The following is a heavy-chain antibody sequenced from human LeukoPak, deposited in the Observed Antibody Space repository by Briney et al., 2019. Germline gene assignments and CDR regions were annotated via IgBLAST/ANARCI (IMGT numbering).Heavy chain of an antibody. J-gene: IGHJ5*02. CDR3: AREAAAGIRGGGPFDP. Sequence: GGSLRLSCAASGFTFSSYGMHWVRQAPGKGLEWVAFIRYDGSNKYYADSVKGRFTISRDNSKNTLYLQMNSLRAEDTAVYYCAREAAAGIRGGGPFDPWGQGTLVTVSS. V-gene: IGHV3-30*02. CDR1: GFTFSSYG. D-gene: IGHD6-13*01. CDR2: IRYDGSNK.